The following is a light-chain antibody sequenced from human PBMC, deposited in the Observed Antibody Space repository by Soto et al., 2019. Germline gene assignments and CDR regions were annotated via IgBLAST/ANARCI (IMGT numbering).Light chain of an antibody. CDR1: QSVSSN. CDR3: QQYNNWPSWT. Sequence: EIVMTQSPATLSVAPGERATLSCRASQSVSSNLAWYQQKPGQAPRLLIYGASTRATGIPARFSGSGSGTEFTLTISSLQSEDFAFYYCQQYNNWPSWTFGQGTTVAIK. V-gene: IGKV3-15*01. J-gene: IGKJ1*01. CDR2: GAS.